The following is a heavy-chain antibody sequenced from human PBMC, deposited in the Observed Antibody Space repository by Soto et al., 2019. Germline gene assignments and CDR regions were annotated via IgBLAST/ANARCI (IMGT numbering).Heavy chain of an antibody. CDR1: VYTFTGYH. Sequence: SLKVYCKTFVYTFTGYHIHWVRQTPGQGLEWMGIINPSGGSTSYAQKFQGRVTMTRDTSTSTVYMALSSLRSDDTAGYYCARDYGPDAFAIWGQGTLVLGSS. CDR3: ARDYGPDAFAI. V-gene: IGHV1-46*03. CDR2: INPSGGST. D-gene: IGHD3-10*01. J-gene: IGHJ3*02.